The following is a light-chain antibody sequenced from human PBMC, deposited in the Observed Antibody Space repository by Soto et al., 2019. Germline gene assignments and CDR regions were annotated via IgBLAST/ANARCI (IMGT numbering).Light chain of an antibody. V-gene: IGKV1-39*01. Sequence: DIQMTQSPSSLSASVRDRVTITCRASQTISTHLNWYQQKPGKAPKLLIYAASTLQSGVPSRFSGSGSGTDFTLTINSLQPEDFATYYCQQNLTIPYTFVQGTKLEIK. CDR3: QQNLTIPYT. CDR2: AAS. J-gene: IGKJ2*01. CDR1: QTISTH.